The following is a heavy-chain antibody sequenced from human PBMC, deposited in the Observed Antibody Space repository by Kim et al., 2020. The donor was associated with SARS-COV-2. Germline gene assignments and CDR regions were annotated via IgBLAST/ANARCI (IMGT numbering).Heavy chain of an antibody. Sequence: GSTSYAQKFQGRVTMTRDTSTSTVYMELSSLRSEDTAVYYCVRQDHYFDYWGQGTLVTVSS. CDR3: VRQDHYFDY. CDR2: GST. V-gene: IGHV1-46*03. J-gene: IGHJ4*02.